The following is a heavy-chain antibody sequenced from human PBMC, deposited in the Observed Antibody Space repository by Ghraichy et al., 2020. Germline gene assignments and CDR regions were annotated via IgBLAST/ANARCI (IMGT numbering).Heavy chain of an antibody. J-gene: IGHJ6*02. CDR2: IWYDGREK. Sequence: LTCAASGFTFSYYGMHWVRQAPGKGLEWVAFIWYDGREKYHADSVRGRFTISRDNSRNTLFLQMDSLRAEDTAVYYCARDLEVATIRGYQGLDVWGQGTTVTVSS. V-gene: IGHV3-33*01. D-gene: IGHD2-15*01. CDR3: ARDLEVATIRGYQGLDV. CDR1: GFTFSYYG.